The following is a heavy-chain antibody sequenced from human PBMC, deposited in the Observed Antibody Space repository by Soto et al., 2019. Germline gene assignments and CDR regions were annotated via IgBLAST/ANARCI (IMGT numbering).Heavy chain of an antibody. J-gene: IGHJ4*02. CDR3: ARIGVLRYFDWLLIDY. Sequence: ASVKVSCKASGYTFTIYGISGVVQSPVQGLEWMGWISAYNGNTNYAQRLQGRVTMTTDTSTSTAYMELRSLRSDDTAVYYCARIGVLRYFDWLLIDYWGQGTLVTVSS. CDR1: GYTFTIYG. D-gene: IGHD3-9*01. V-gene: IGHV1-18*01. CDR2: ISAYNGNT.